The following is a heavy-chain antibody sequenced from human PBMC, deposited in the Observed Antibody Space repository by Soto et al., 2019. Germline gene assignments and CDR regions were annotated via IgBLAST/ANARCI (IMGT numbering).Heavy chain of an antibody. Sequence: GGSLRLSCAASGFTFSSYAMHWVRQAPGKGLEWVAVISYDGSNKYYADSVKGRFTISRDNSKNTLYLQMNSLRAEDTAVYYCARVHCSSTSCYDRSYYYYGMDVWGQGTTVTVSS. D-gene: IGHD2-2*01. CDR2: ISYDGSNK. V-gene: IGHV3-30-3*01. CDR3: ARVHCSSTSCYDRSYYYYGMDV. J-gene: IGHJ6*02. CDR1: GFTFSSYA.